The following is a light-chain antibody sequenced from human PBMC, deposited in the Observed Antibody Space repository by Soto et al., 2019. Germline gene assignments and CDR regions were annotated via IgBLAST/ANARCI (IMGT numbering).Light chain of an antibody. J-gene: IGKJ1*01. CDR3: QQRNYWPRT. CDR1: QSVSSY. V-gene: IGKV3-11*01. CDR2: DAS. Sequence: EIVLTQSPATVSLSPGERATLSCRASQSVSSYLTWYQQKPGQAPRFLIYDASNRATGIPARFSGSGSGTDFTLTISSLEPEDFAVYYCQQRNYWPRTFGQGTKVEIK.